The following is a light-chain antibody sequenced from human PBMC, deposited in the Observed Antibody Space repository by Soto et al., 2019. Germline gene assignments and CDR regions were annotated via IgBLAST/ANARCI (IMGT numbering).Light chain of an antibody. V-gene: IGLV2-14*01. CDR1: SSDIGAYDY. Sequence: QSALTQPASLSGSPGQSITISCTGTSSDIGAYDYVSWFQQHPGKAPKLMISEVNNRPSGVPDRFSGSKSGNTASLTISGLQAEDEADYYCCSYAGTFYVFGTGTKVTVL. J-gene: IGLJ1*01. CDR2: EVN. CDR3: CSYAGTFYV.